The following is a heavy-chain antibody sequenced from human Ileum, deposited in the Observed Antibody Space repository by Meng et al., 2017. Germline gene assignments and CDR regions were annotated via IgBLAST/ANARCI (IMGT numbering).Heavy chain of an antibody. V-gene: IGHV4-30-4*01. CDR1: GGPISSGDYY. Sequence: QGQLQESGPRLVKPSQTLSFTCTASGGPISSGDYYWSWVRQSPGKGPEWIGYIYSNGNTYSNPSLRGRLMISIDTSKNQFSLKLSSVTASDTAVYYCARAPKYCTNAVCSRPLDSWGQGTLVTVSS. J-gene: IGHJ4*02. CDR3: ARAPKYCTNAVCSRPLDS. CDR2: IYSNGNT. D-gene: IGHD2-8*01.